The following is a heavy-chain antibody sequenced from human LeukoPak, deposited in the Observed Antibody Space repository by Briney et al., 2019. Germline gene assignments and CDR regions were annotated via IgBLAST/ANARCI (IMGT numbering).Heavy chain of an antibody. V-gene: IGHV3-30*04. CDR3: ARGRYSSSWSNSRWFDP. J-gene: IGHJ5*02. Sequence: PGGSLRLPCAASGFTFSSYAMHWVRQAPGKGPEWVAVISYDGSNKYYADSVKGRFTISRDNSKNTLYLQMDSLRAEDTAVYYCARGRYSSSWSNSRWFDPWGQGTLVTVSS. CDR2: ISYDGSNK. CDR1: GFTFSSYA. D-gene: IGHD6-13*01.